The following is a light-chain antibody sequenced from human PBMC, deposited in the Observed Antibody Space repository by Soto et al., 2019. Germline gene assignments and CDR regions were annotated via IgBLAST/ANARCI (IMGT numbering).Light chain of an antibody. J-gene: IGKJ1*01. Sequence: EIVMTQSPATLSVSPGERATLSCRASQSVGSDLAWYQQKPGQAPRLVIYDISTRATGVPTRISGSGSGTEFTLTISSLQPDDFATYYCQQYYTYWHMFGQGTKVDI. CDR2: DIS. V-gene: IGKV3D-15*01. CDR3: QQYYTYWHM. CDR1: QSVGSD.